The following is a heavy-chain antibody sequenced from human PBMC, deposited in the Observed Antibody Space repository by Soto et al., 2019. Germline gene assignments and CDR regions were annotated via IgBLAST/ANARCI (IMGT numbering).Heavy chain of an antibody. V-gene: IGHV3-15*01. CDR3: TTDKYYCYYYYMDV. CDR1: GFTFSNAW. CDR2: IKSKTDGGTT. J-gene: IGHJ6*03. Sequence: EVQLVESGGGLVKPGGSLRISCAASGFTFSNAWMSWVRQAPGNGLEWVGRIKSKTDGGTTDYAAPVKGRFTISRDDSKKTLYLQMNSLKTEDTAVYYCTTDKYYCYYYYMDVWGKGTTVTVSS.